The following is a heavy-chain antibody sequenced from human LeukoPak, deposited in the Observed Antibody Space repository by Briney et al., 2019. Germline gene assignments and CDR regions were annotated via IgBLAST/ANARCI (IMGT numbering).Heavy chain of an antibody. D-gene: IGHD1-1*01. J-gene: IGHJ3*02. CDR1: GFTVSSNY. CDR3: ARIETVADAFDI. CDR2: IYSGGST. Sequence: HSGGSLRLFCAASGFTVSSNYMTWVRQAPGKGLEWVSLIYSGGSTSYADSVRGRFTISRDNSKNTLYLQMNSLRAEDTAVYYCARIETVADAFDIWGQGTLVTVSS. V-gene: IGHV3-66*01.